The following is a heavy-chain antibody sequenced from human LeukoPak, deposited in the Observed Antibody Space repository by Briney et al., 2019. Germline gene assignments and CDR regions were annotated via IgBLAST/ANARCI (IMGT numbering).Heavy chain of an antibody. J-gene: IGHJ4*02. Sequence: GGSLRLSYAASGFTFSSYGMHWVRQAPGKGLEWVAVISYDGSNKYYADSVKGRFTISRDNSKNTLYLQMNSLRAEDTAVYYCARDRGRYYSPFDYWGQGTLVTVSS. CDR3: ARDRGRYYSPFDY. CDR2: ISYDGSNK. CDR1: GFTFSSYG. D-gene: IGHD3-16*01. V-gene: IGHV3-30*03.